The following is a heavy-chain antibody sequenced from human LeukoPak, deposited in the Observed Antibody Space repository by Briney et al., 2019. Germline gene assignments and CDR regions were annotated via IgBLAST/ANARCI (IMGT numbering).Heavy chain of an antibody. Sequence: SETLSLTCTVSGAAIRSFYLSWIRQPPGKGLDWLGYIYYTASTNYNPYLKSRVTISVDSSKKQCSLKLSSMTAADTAVYYCARGSEYLGIDYWGQGTLVTVSS. V-gene: IGHV4-59*01. D-gene: IGHD2-2*02. CDR1: GAAIRSFY. CDR2: IYYTAST. CDR3: ARGSEYLGIDY. J-gene: IGHJ4*02.